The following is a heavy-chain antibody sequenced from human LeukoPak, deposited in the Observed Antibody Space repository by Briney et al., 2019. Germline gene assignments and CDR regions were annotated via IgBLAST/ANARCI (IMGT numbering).Heavy chain of an antibody. D-gene: IGHD1-26*01. V-gene: IGHV4-34*01. Sequence: TLSLTCAVYGGSFSGYYWSWIRQPPGKGLEWIVEINHSGSTNYNPSLKSRVTISVDPSKNQFSLKLSSVTAADTAVYYCARFDSGSLFYFDYWGQGTLVTVSS. J-gene: IGHJ4*02. CDR3: ARFDSGSLFYFDY. CDR2: INHSGST. CDR1: GGSFSGYY.